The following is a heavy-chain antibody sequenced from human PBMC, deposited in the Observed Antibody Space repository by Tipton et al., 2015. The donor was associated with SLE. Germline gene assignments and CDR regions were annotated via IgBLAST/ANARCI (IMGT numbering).Heavy chain of an antibody. CDR3: ANLYYDFWSGYLQDAFDI. V-gene: IGHV3-7*01. D-gene: IGHD3-3*01. CDR2: IKQDGSEK. Sequence: SLRLSCAASGFTFSNYWMSWVRQAPGKGLEWVANIKQDGSEKYYVDSAKGRFTISRDNAKNSLYLQMNSLRAEDTAVYYCANLYYDFWSGYLQDAFDIWGQGTMVTVSS. J-gene: IGHJ3*02. CDR1: GFTFSNYW.